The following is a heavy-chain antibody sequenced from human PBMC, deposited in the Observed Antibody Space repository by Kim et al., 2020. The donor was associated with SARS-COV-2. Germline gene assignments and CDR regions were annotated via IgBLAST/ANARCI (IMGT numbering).Heavy chain of an antibody. J-gene: IGHJ4*02. CDR3: AVDLKWFGELFFDY. Sequence: ASVKVSCKASGYTFTSYGISWVRQAPGQGLEWMGWISAYNGNTNYAQKLQGRVTMTTDTSTSTAYMELRSLRSDDTAVYYCAVDLKWFGELFFDYWGQGTLVTVSS. D-gene: IGHD3-10*01. CDR2: ISAYNGNT. CDR1: GYTFTSYG. V-gene: IGHV1-18*01.